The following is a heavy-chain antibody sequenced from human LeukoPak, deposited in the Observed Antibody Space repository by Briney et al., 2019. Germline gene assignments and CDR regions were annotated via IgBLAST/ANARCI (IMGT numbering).Heavy chain of an antibody. V-gene: IGHV3-30*18. D-gene: IGHD2-2*01. CDR2: ISYDGSNK. CDR3: AKGVAPAATNFDY. J-gene: IGHJ4*02. Sequence: GGSLRLSCAASGFTFSTYGMHWVRQSPGKRLEWVAVISYDGSNKYYADSVKGRFTISRDNSKNTLYLQMNSLRAEDTAIYYCAKGVAPAATNFDYWGQGTLVTVSS. CDR1: GFTFSTYG.